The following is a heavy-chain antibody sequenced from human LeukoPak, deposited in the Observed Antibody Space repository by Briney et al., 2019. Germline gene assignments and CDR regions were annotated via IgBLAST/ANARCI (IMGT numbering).Heavy chain of an antibody. CDR3: ARGDDFSGDY. J-gene: IGHJ4*02. V-gene: IGHV3-7*04. Sequence: GGSLRLCCAASGFTFSTYWMSWVRQAPGKGLEWVANIHQDGNKKYYVDSVKGRFTISRDNAKNTLYLQMNSLRVEDTAVYYCARGDDFSGDYWGQGTLVTVSS. D-gene: IGHD1-1*01. CDR2: IHQDGNKK. CDR1: GFTFSTYW.